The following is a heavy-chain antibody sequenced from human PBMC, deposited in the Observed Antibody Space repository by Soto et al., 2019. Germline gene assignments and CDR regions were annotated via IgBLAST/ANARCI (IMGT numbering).Heavy chain of an antibody. CDR3: ARGSEGSGTESAFHL. D-gene: IGHD2-15*01. Sequence: QVHLVQSGAEVKKPGSSVKVSCKTSGGTFSTYTVSWVRQAPGQGLEWIGRIIPILDVLTYAQKFQGRVTITAEKSTSTAYLELTSLKSEDTAMYYCARGSEGSGTESAFHLWGQGTMVTVSS. J-gene: IGHJ3*01. CDR1: GGTFSTYT. CDR2: IIPILDVL. V-gene: IGHV1-69*02.